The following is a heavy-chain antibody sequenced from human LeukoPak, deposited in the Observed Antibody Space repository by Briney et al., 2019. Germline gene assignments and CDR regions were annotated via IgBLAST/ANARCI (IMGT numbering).Heavy chain of an antibody. J-gene: IGHJ4*02. CDR2: INHSGST. D-gene: IGHD2-2*01. CDR1: GGSFSGYY. CDR3: ARGRLTSCYDY. V-gene: IGHV4-34*01. Sequence: PSETLSLTCAVYGGSFSGYYWSWTRPPPGKGLEWIGEINHSGSTNYNPSLKSRVTISVDTSKNQFSLKLSSVTAADTAVYYCARGRLTSCYDYWGQGTLVTVSS.